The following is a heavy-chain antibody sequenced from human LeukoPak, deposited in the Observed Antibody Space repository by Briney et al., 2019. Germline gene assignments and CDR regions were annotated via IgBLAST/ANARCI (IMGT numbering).Heavy chain of an antibody. CDR3: ARVGYDYVWGSYRRNYYYYMDV. D-gene: IGHD3-16*02. V-gene: IGHV4-61*02. CDR2: IYTSGST. J-gene: IGHJ6*03. Sequence: SQTLSLTCTVSGGSISSGSYYWSWIRQPAGKGLEWIGRIYTSGSTNYNPSLKSRVTISVDTSKNQFSLKLSSVTAADTAVYYCARVGYDYVWGSYRRNYYYYMDVWGKGTTVTISS. CDR1: GGSISSGSYY.